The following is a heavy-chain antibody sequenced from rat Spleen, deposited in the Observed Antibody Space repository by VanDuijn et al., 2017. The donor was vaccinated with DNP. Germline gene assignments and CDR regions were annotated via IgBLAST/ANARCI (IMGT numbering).Heavy chain of an antibody. CDR1: GLTFSDYY. CDR3: ASLNNYNWFAY. D-gene: IGHD1-10*01. CDR2: ISPSGSGT. J-gene: IGHJ3*01. V-gene: IGHV5-25*01. Sequence: EVQLVESGGGLVQPGRSLKLSCAASGLTFSDYYMAWVRQAPTKGLEWVTSISPSGSGTYYRDSVKGRFTISRDNAKSTLYLQMDSLRSEDTATYYCASLNNYNWFAYWGQGTLVTVSS.